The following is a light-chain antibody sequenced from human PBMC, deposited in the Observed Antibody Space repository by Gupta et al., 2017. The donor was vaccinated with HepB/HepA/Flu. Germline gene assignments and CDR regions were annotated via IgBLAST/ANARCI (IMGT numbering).Light chain of an antibody. CDR3: NSRDSSGNHLYV. V-gene: IGLV3-19*01. CDR1: SLRSYY. J-gene: IGLJ1*01. CDR2: GKN. Sequence: SSELTQVPAVSVDLVQTVRITCQGDSLRSYYASWYQQKPGQAPVLVIYGKNNRPSGSPDRVSGSSSGNTAALTITGAQAEEEADYYCNSRDSSGNHLYVFGTGTKVTVL.